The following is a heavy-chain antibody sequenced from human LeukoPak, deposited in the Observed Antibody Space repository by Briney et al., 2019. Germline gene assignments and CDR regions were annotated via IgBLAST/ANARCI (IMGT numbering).Heavy chain of an antibody. D-gene: IGHD4-17*01. V-gene: IGHV3-23*03. CDR3: ARRAGEYSHPYDY. CDR1: GFTFSSYG. Sequence: EGSLRLSCAASGFTFSSYGMSWVRQAPGKGLEWVSVIYSGGSTYYADSVKGRFTISRDNSKNTLYLQMNSLRADDTAVYYCARRAGEYSHPYDYWGQGTLVTVSS. J-gene: IGHJ4*02. CDR2: IYSGGST.